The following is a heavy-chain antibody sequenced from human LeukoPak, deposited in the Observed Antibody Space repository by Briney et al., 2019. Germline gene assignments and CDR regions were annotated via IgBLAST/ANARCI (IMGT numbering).Heavy chain of an antibody. CDR2: INPNSGGT. CDR3: AREDCSSTSCNDAFDI. V-gene: IGHV1-2*02. CDR1: GYTFTGYY. Sequence: ASVTVSCKASGYTFTGYYMHWVRQAPGQGLEWMGWINPNSGGTNYAQKLQGRVTMTRDTSISTAYMELSRLRSDDTAVYYCAREDCSSTSCNDAFDIWGQGTMVTVSS. D-gene: IGHD2-2*01. J-gene: IGHJ3*02.